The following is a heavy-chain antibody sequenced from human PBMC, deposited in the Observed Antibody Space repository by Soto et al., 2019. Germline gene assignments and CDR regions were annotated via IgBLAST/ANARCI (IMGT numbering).Heavy chain of an antibody. D-gene: IGHD5-12*01. J-gene: IGHJ4*02. CDR2: ISSSGNYI. CDR1: GFTFSDYS. Sequence: PGGSLRLSCATSGFTFSDYSMNWVRQAPGKGLEWVSSISSSGNYIYSADSVKGRFTISRDNTKSSLNLQMNSLRAEDTAVYYCARTGRWLQFEDYWGQGTLVPVSS. CDR3: ARTGRWLQFEDY. V-gene: IGHV3-21*01.